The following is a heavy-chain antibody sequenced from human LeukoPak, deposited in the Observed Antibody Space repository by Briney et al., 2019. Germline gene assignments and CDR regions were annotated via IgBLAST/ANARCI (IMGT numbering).Heavy chain of an antibody. V-gene: IGHV7-4-1*02. CDR3: ARTRGSFPPGFDI. Sequence: AASVKVSCKASGYGFTNYAMNWVRQAPGQGLEWMGWIHTSTGNPTYAQGFTGRFVFSLDTSVSTAYLQISSLKAEDTAVYYCARTRGSFPPGFDIWGQGTMVTVSS. CDR2: IHTSTGNP. D-gene: IGHD1-26*01. CDR1: GYGFTNYA. J-gene: IGHJ3*02.